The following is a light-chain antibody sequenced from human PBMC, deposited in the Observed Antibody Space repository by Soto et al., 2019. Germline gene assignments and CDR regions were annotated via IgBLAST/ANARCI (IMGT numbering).Light chain of an antibody. J-gene: IGLJ2*01. CDR1: SLNIGSNG. CDR3: AAWDDSVNGRV. V-gene: IGLV1-44*01. CDR2: SNH. Sequence: QAVVTQPPSASGTPGQRVTISCSGNSLNIGSNGVNWYVQFPGTAPRLLIHSNHQRGPGVPDRISGSKSDTSASLAISGLQSEDEADYYCAAWDDSVNGRVFGGGTQLTVL.